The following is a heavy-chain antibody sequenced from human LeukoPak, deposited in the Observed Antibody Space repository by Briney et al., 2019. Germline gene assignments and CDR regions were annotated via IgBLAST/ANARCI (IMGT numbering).Heavy chain of an antibody. D-gene: IGHD3-10*01. CDR1: GGSISSYY. V-gene: IGHV4-59*01. CDR2: IYYSGST. J-gene: IGHJ4*02. Sequence: SETLSLTCTVSGGSISSYYWNYLRQPPGKALEWIGYIYYSGSTNYNPSLKSRVTISVDTSKNQFSLKLSSVTAADTAVYYCARDYGSGTFGFDYWGQGTLVTVSS. CDR3: ARDYGSGTFGFDY.